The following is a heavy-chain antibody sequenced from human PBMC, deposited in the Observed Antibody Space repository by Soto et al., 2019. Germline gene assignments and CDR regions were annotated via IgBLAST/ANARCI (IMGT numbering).Heavy chain of an antibody. J-gene: IGHJ4*02. V-gene: IGHV1-18*01. CDR1: GYAFTTYG. CDR2: ISAHNSNT. D-gene: IGHD1-1*01. Sequence: QVHLVQSGAEVKKPGASVKVSCQGSGYAFTTYGITWVRQAPGQGLEWMGWISAHNSNTNYAQKLQGRVTVTRDTSTSTAYMELRSLRYDDTAVYYCARGRYGDYWGQAALVTVSS. CDR3: ARGRYGDY.